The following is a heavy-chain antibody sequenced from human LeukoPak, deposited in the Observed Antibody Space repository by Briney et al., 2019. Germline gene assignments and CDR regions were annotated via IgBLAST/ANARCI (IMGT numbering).Heavy chain of an antibody. CDR2: ISWNSGSI. J-gene: IGHJ4*02. Sequence: GGSLRLSCAASGFTFDDYAMPWVRQAPGKGLEWVSGISWNSGSIGYADSVKGRFTISRDNAKNSLYLQMYSLRAEDTALYYCAKDIMITFGGVIVIPRGPFDYWGQGTLVTVSS. CDR3: AKDIMITFGGVIVIPRGPFDY. D-gene: IGHD3-16*02. V-gene: IGHV3-9*01. CDR1: GFTFDDYA.